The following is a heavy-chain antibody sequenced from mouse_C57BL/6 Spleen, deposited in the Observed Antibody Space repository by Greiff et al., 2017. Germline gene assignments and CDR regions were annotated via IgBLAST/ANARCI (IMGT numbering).Heavy chain of an antibody. J-gene: IGHJ4*01. CDR2: IHPNSGST. CDR3: ARDPAYYAMDY. V-gene: IGHV1-64*01. Sequence: QVQLQQPGAELVKPGASVTLSCTASGYTFTSYWLHWVKQRPGQGLEWIGMIHPNSGSTNYNEKFKSKATLTVDTSSSTAYMQLSSLTSEDSAVYYCARDPAYYAMDYWGQGTSVTVSS. CDR1: GYTFTSYW.